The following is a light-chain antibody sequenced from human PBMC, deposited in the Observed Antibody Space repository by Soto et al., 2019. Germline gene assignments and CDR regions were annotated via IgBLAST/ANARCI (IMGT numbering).Light chain of an antibody. Sequence: EIQMTQSPSTLSASVGDRVTITCRASQSISSWLAWYHQKPGKAPNLLIYDASSLESGVPSRFSGSGSGTEFTLTISSLQPDDFATYYCQQYHSYPYTFGQGTKLEIK. CDR3: QQYHSYPYT. J-gene: IGKJ2*01. CDR1: QSISSW. V-gene: IGKV1-5*01. CDR2: DAS.